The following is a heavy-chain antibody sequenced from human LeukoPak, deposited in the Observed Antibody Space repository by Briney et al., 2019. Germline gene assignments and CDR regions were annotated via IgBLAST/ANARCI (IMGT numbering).Heavy chain of an antibody. CDR3: ARGGDY. V-gene: IGHV3-30*04. D-gene: IGHD3-16*01. J-gene: IGHJ4*02. CDR2: ISYDGSNK. CDR1: GFTFSSYA. Sequence: GGSLRLSCAASGFTFSSYAMHWVRQAPGKGLEWVAVISYDGSNKYYADSVKGRFTISRDNSKNTLYLQMNSLRAEDTAVYYCARGGDYWGQGTLVTVSS.